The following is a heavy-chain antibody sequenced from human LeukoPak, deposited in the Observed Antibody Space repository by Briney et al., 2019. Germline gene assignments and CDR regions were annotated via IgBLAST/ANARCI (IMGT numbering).Heavy chain of an antibody. CDR3: ARGPEIAAASSNSDAFDI. J-gene: IGHJ3*02. Sequence: SETLSLTCAVYGGSFSGYYWSWIRQPPGKGLEWMGEINHSGSTNYNPSLKSRVTISVDTSKNQFSLKLSSVTAADTAVYYCARGPEIAAASSNSDAFDIWGQGTMVTVSS. CDR2: INHSGST. V-gene: IGHV4-34*01. D-gene: IGHD6-13*01. CDR1: GGSFSGYY.